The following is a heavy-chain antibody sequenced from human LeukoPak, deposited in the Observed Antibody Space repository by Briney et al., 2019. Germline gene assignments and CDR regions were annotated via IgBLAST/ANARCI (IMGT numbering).Heavy chain of an antibody. CDR3: ARGGPTGALDC. V-gene: IGHV3-7*01. CDR1: GFTFSNYW. CDR2: IKEDGSEK. J-gene: IGHJ4*02. D-gene: IGHD7-27*01. Sequence: PGGSLRLSCAASGFTFSNYWMTWVRQAPGTGLEWVANIKEDGSEKYYVDSVKGRFTISRDNAKNSLYLQMNSLRAEDTALYYCARGGPTGALDCWGQGTLVTVSS.